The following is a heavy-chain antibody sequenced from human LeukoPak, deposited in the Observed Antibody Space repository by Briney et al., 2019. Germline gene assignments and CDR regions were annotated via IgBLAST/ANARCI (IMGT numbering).Heavy chain of an antibody. CDR2: ISGSSSYI. Sequence: GGSLRLSCAASGFTFSSYSMNWVRQAPGKGREWVSSISGSSSYIYYADSVKGRFTISRDNAKNSLYLQMNSLRAEDTAVYYCARGCGWYYYFDYWGQGTLVSVSS. J-gene: IGHJ4*02. CDR3: ARGCGWYYYFDY. D-gene: IGHD6-19*01. CDR1: GFTFSSYS. V-gene: IGHV3-21*01.